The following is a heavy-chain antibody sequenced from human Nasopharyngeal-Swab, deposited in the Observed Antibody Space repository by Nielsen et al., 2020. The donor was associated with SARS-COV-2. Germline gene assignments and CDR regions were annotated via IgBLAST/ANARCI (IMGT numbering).Heavy chain of an antibody. J-gene: IGHJ4*02. V-gene: IGHV4-31*03. D-gene: IGHD5-18*01. CDR3: ARDFEGYSYGSDDY. CDR1: GGSISSGGYY. Sequence: LRLSCTVSGGSISSGGYYWSWIRQHPGKGLEWIGYIYYSGSTYYNPSLKSRVTISVDTSKNQFSLKLSSVTAADTAVYYCARDFEGYSYGSDDYWGQGTLVTVSS. CDR2: IYYSGST.